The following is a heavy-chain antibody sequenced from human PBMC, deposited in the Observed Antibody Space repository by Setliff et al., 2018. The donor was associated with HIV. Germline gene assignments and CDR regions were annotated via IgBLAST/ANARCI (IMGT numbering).Heavy chain of an antibody. CDR2: IYPGDSDT. J-gene: IGHJ4*02. V-gene: IGHV5-51*01. CDR1: GYNFPNFW. CDR3: ARSLCYYDSCGYYYNY. Sequence: GESLKISCQTSGYNFPNFWIGWVRQMPGKGLEWMGIIYPGDSDTRYSPSFQGQVTISVDKSINTAYLQWNSLKASDTAMYYCARSLCYYDSCGYYYNYWGQGTLVTVSS. D-gene: IGHD3-22*01.